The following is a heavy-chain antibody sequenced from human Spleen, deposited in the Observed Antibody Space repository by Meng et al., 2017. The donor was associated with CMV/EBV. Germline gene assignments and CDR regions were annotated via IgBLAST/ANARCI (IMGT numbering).Heavy chain of an antibody. Sequence: GESLKISCTASGFTFGDYAMSWVRQAPGKGLEWVGFIRSKAYGGTTEYAASVKGRFTISRDDSKSIAYLQMNSLKTEDTAVYYCTRAPYYYDSSGYPMGYYYYGMDVWGQGTTVTVSS. D-gene: IGHD3-22*01. CDR3: TRAPYYYDSSGYPMGYYYYGMDV. V-gene: IGHV3-49*04. CDR1: GFTFGDYA. J-gene: IGHJ6*02. CDR2: IRSKAYGGTT.